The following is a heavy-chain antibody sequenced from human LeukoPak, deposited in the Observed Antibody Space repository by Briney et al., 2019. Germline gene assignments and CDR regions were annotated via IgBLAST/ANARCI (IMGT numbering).Heavy chain of an antibody. V-gene: IGHV3-33*08. Sequence: GGSLRLSCVASGFTFSDYWMHWVRQAPGKGLEWVAVIWYDGSNKYYADSVKGRFTISRDNSKNTLYLQMNSLRAEDTAVYYCARDRAGPYYYDSSGYYCWGQGTLVTVSS. CDR1: GFTFSDYW. J-gene: IGHJ4*02. CDR3: ARDRAGPYYYDSSGYYC. D-gene: IGHD3-22*01. CDR2: IWYDGSNK.